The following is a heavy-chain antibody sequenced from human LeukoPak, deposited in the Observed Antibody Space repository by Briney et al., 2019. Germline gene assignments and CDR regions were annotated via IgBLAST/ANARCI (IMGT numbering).Heavy chain of an antibody. CDR1: GGSISSSSYY. D-gene: IGHD6-13*01. J-gene: IGHJ5*02. CDR3: ARGGVRVAAAGTSWFDP. V-gene: IGHV4-39*07. Sequence: SETLSLTCTVSGGSISSSSYYWGWIRQPPGKGLEWIGSIYYSGSTYYNPSLKSRVTISVDTSKDQFSLKLSSVTAADTAVYYCARGGVRVAAAGTSWFDPWGQGTLVTVSS. CDR2: IYYSGST.